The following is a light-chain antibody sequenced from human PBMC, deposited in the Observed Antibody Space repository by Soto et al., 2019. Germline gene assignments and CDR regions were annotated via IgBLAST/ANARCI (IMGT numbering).Light chain of an antibody. CDR3: CSYAGTSTGI. J-gene: IGLJ2*01. V-gene: IGLV2-11*01. CDR1: SVGDYNY. Sequence: QSALTQPRSVSGSPGQSVTISCTGTSVGDYNYVSWYQHHPGRAPKLMIYDVSKRPSGVPDRFSGSKSGNTAPLTISGLQAEDEADYYCCSYAGTSTGIFGGGTKLTVL. CDR2: DVS.